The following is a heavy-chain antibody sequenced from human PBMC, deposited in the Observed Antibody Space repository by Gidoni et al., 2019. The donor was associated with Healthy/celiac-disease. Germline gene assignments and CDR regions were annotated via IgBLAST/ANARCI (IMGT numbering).Heavy chain of an antibody. CDR2: INHSGST. CDR1: GGSFSGYY. J-gene: IGHJ4*02. D-gene: IGHD6-19*01. CDR3: ARGPHSSGWYAY. V-gene: IGHV4-34*01. Sequence: QVQLQQWGAGLLKPSETLSLTCAVYGGSFSGYYWSWIRQPPGKGLEWIGEINHSGSTNYNPSLKSRVTISVDTSKNQFSLKLSSVTAADTAVYYCARGPHSSGWYAYWGQGTLVTVSS.